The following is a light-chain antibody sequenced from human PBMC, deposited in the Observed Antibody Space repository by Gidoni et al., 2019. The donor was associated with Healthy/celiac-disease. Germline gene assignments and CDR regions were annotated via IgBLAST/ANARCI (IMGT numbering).Light chain of an antibody. Sequence: IVLTPSPATLSLSPGERATLSCRASQSVSSYLAWYQQKPGQAPRLLIYDASNRATGIPARFSGSGSGTDFTLTISSREPEDCAVYYCQQRSNWPGTFGQGTRLGIK. V-gene: IGKV3-11*01. J-gene: IGKJ5*01. CDR3: QQRSNWPGT. CDR1: QSVSSY. CDR2: DAS.